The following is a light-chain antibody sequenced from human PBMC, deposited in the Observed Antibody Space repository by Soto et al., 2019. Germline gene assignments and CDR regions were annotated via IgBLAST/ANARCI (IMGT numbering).Light chain of an antibody. V-gene: IGLV2-14*01. J-gene: IGLJ2*01. Sequence: QSALTQPASVSGSPGQSITISCTGSSSDVGGYNYVSWYQQHPGKAPKLMIYEVSNRPSGVSNRFSGSKSGNTASLTISGLQAEDEADDYCSSYTRTTLVVFGGGTKLTVL. CDR2: EVS. CDR3: SSYTRTTLVV. CDR1: SSDVGGYNY.